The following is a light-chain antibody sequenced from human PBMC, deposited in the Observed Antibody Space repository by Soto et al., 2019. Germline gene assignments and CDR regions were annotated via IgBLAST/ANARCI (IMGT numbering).Light chain of an antibody. Sequence: EIVLTQSPATLSLSPGERVSLSCRASQSVNTSFAWYQQKPGQAPRLLIYDASSRATGIPARFSGSGSGTDFTLTIISLEPEDFAIYYCQQRSSWPLTFGHGTRVEI. V-gene: IGKV3-11*01. J-gene: IGKJ1*01. CDR3: QQRSSWPLT. CDR1: QSVNTS. CDR2: DAS.